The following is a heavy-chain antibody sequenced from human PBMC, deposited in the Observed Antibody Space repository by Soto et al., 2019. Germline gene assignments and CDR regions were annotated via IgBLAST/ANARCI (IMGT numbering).Heavy chain of an antibody. V-gene: IGHV3-49*04. D-gene: IGHD1-26*01. J-gene: IGHJ6*02. CDR2: IRSKAYGGTT. CDR3: TRGLVGATDYYYYYGMDV. Sequence: PGGSLRLSCTASGFTFGDYAMSWVRQAPGKGLEWVGFIRSKAYGGTTEYAASVKGRFTISRDDSKSIAYLQMNSLKTEDTAVYYCTRGLVGATDYYYYYGMDVWGQGTTVTVSS. CDR1: GFTFGDYA.